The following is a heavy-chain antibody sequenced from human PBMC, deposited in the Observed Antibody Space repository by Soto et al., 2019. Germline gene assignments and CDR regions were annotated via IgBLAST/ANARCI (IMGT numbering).Heavy chain of an antibody. J-gene: IGHJ4*02. CDR3: ARERHDYYDSSGYLDY. CDR2: IYYSGST. V-gene: IGHV4-31*03. Sequence: SETLSLTCTVSGGSISSGGYYWSWIRQHPGKGLEWIGYIYYSGSTYYSPSHKSRVTISVDTSKNQFSLKLSSVTAADTAVYYCARERHDYYDSSGYLDYWGQGTLVTVSS. CDR1: GGSISSGGYY. D-gene: IGHD3-22*01.